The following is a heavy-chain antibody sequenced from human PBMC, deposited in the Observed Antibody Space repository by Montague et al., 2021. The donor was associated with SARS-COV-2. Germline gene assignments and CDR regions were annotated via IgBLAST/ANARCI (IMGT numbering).Heavy chain of an antibody. CDR2: IYDSGST. D-gene: IGHD5-12*01. Sequence: SETLSLTSTLSGGSISSSNYYWDWIRQPPGKGLEWIGSIYDSGSTYYNPSLKSRVTISVDTSKNHFSLKLSSVTAADTAVYYCARRGRKLLPVATTIGGFDIWGQGTTVTVSS. V-gene: IGHV4-39*02. CDR3: ARRGRKLLPVATTIGGFDI. J-gene: IGHJ3*02. CDR1: GGSISSSNYY.